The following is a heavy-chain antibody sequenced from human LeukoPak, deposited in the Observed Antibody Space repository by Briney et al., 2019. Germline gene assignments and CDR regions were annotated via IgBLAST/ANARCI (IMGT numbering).Heavy chain of an antibody. J-gene: IGHJ6*02. CDR2: INHSGST. D-gene: IGHD2-2*02. V-gene: IGHV4-34*01. Sequence: PSETLSLTCAVYGGSFSGYYWSWIRQPPGKGLEWIGEINHSGSTNYNPSLKSRVTISVDTSKNQFSLKLSSVTAADTAVYYCARAVVVPAAIRSYYYYGMDVWGQGTTVTVSS. CDR1: GGSFSGYY. CDR3: ARAVVVPAAIRSYYYYGMDV.